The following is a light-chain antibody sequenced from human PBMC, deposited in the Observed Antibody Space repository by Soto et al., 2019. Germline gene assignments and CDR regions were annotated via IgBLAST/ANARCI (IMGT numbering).Light chain of an antibody. Sequence: DIQMTQSPSTLSASVGDRVTITFRASQSISSWLAWYQQKPGKAPKLLIYDASSLESGVPSRFSGSGSGTEFTLTISSLQPDDFTTYYCQQYYSYSPWTFGQGTKVDIK. CDR1: QSISSW. J-gene: IGKJ1*01. V-gene: IGKV1-5*01. CDR2: DAS. CDR3: QQYYSYSPWT.